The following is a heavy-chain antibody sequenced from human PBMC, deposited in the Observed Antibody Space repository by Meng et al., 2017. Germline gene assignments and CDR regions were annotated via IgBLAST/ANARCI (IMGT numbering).Heavy chain of an antibody. D-gene: IGHD3-10*01. CDR1: GFTFSSYW. CDR3: ASVERYGSGGH. J-gene: IGHJ4*02. CDR2: INSDGSST. V-gene: IGHV3-74*01. Sequence: GESLKISCAASGFTFSSYWMHWVRQAPGKGLVWVSRINSDGSSTSYADSVKGRFTISRDNAKNTLYLQMNSLRAEDTAVYYCASVERYGSGGHWGQGTLVTVSS.